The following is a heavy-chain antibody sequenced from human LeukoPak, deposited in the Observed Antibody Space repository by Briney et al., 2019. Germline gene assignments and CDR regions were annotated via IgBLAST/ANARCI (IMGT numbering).Heavy chain of an antibody. D-gene: IGHD3-10*01. CDR1: GGSFSGYY. CDR2: INHSGST. CDR3: ARTRYYYNSRSYGAPYYFDY. Sequence: SETLTLTCAVYGGSFSGYYWSWIRQPPGKGLEWIGEINHSGSTNYNPSLKSRVTISVDTSKNQFSLKLSSVTAADTAVYYCARTRYYYNSRSYGAPYYFDYWGQGTLVTVSS. V-gene: IGHV4-34*01. J-gene: IGHJ4*02.